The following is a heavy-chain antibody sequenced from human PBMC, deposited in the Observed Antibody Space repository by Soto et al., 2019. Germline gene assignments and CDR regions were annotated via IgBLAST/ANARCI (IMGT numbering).Heavy chain of an antibody. V-gene: IGHV4-34*01. CDR3: ARGQRYGDYTQGYYYYYYMDV. D-gene: IGHD4-17*01. CDR2: INHSGST. J-gene: IGHJ6*03. Sequence: LSATLSPTRAFHCLSFSCYYLSWIPQPPWEGLECIGEINHSGSTNYDPSLKSRVTISVDTSKNQFSLKLSSVTAADTAVYYCARGQRYGDYTQGYYYYYYMDVWGKGTTVTVSS. CDR1: CLSFSCYY.